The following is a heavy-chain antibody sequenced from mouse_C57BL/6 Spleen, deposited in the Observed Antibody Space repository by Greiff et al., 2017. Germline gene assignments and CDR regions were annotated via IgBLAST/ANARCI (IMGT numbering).Heavy chain of an antibody. Sequence: EVQLQQSGPELVKPGDSVKISCKASGYSFTGYFMNWVMQSHGKSLEWIGRINPYNGDTFYNQKFKGKATLTVDKSSSTAHMELRSLTSEDSAVXYCAYGNYFDYWGQGTTLTVSS. V-gene: IGHV1-20*01. J-gene: IGHJ2*01. CDR3: AYGNYFDY. D-gene: IGHD2-1*01. CDR2: INPYNGDT. CDR1: GYSFTGYF.